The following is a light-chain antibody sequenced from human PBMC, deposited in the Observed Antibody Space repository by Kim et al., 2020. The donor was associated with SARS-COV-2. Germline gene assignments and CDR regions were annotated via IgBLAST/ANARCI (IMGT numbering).Light chain of an antibody. CDR2: AAS. CDR1: QSISSY. CDR3: QQSYSTPYS. Sequence: DIQMTKSPSSLSASVGDRVSITCRASQSISSYLDWYQQKPGKAPKLLIYAASSLQSGVPSRFSGSGSGTDFTLTISSLQPEDFATYSCQQSYSTPYSFCQGTKLEI. V-gene: IGKV1-39*01. J-gene: IGKJ2*03.